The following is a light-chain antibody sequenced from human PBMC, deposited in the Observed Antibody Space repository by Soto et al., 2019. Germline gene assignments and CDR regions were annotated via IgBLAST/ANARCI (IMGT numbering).Light chain of an antibody. V-gene: IGLV1-40*01. CDR3: QSYDSSLSGHVV. J-gene: IGLJ2*01. Sequence: QSVLTQPPSVSGAPGQRVTISCTGSRSNIGAGYDVHWYQQLPGTAPKLLIYGNSNRPSEVPDRFSGSKSGTSASLAITGLQAEDEADYYCQSYDSSLSGHVVFGGGTKLTVL. CDR2: GNS. CDR1: RSNIGAGYD.